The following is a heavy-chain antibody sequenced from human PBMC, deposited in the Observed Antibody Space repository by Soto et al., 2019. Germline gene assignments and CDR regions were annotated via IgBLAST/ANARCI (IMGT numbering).Heavy chain of an antibody. CDR1: GGTFSSYA. CDR2: IIPIFGTA. D-gene: IGHD2-15*01. Sequence: ASVKVSCKASGGTFSSYAISWVRQAPGQGLEWMGGIIPIFGTANYAQKFQGRVTITADKSTSTAYMELSSLRSEDTAVYYCASVVVVAASFYYGMDVWGQGXTVTVYS. CDR3: ASVVVVAASFYYGMDV. V-gene: IGHV1-69*06. J-gene: IGHJ6*02.